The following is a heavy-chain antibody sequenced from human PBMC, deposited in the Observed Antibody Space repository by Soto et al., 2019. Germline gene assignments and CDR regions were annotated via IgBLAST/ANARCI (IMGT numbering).Heavy chain of an antibody. CDR1: GYTFTSYD. CDR2: MNPNSGNT. V-gene: IGHV1-8*01. Sequence: ASVKVSCKASGYTFTSYDINWVRQATGQGLEWMGWMNPNSGNTGYAQKFQGRVTMTRNTSISTAYMELSSLRSEGTAVYYCARGTYYDYIWGSYRMVAFDYWGQGTLVTVSS. CDR3: ARGTYYDYIWGSYRMVAFDY. J-gene: IGHJ4*02. D-gene: IGHD3-16*02.